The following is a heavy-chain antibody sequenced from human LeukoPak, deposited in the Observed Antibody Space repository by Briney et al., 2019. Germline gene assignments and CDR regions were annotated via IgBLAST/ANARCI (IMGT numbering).Heavy chain of an antibody. Sequence: PGGSLRLSCAASGFRFNNYGIHWVRQAPGKGLEWVAVKWYDGSNKYYADSVRDRFTVSRDNSKNTVYLQMNSLRVEDTAVYYCVKDEVYLDSGGYPTPDTTLDYWGQGTLVTVSS. V-gene: IGHV3-33*06. CDR2: KWYDGSNK. CDR1: GFRFNNYG. D-gene: IGHD3-22*01. CDR3: VKDEVYLDSGGYPTPDTTLDY. J-gene: IGHJ4*02.